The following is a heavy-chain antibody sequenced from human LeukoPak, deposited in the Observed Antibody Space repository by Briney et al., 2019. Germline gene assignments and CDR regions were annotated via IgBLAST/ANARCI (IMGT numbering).Heavy chain of an antibody. J-gene: IGHJ4*02. CDR3: ARGDIPDF. Sequence: SETLSLTCGVSGYSISSGYYWGWIRQSPGKGLEWIGSIFHSGKTYYNLSLKSRVTISVDTSKNQFSLKLTSVTAADTAVYYCARGDIPDFWGQGTLVTVSS. CDR2: IFHSGKT. D-gene: IGHD2-21*01. V-gene: IGHV4-38-2*01. CDR1: GYSISSGYY.